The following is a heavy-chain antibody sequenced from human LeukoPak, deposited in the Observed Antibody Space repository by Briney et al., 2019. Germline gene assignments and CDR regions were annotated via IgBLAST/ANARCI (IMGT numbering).Heavy chain of an antibody. CDR1: GGSISSGDYY. J-gene: IGHJ5*02. CDR2: IYYSGST. CDR3: ARVRPRYYGSWSWEYFDP. Sequence: SETLSLTCTVSGGSISSGDYYWSWIRQPPGKGLEWIGYIYYSGSTYYNPSLKSRVTISVDTSKNQFSLKLSSVTAADTAVYYCARVRPRYYGSWSWEYFDPWGQGTLVTVSS. V-gene: IGHV4-30-4*01. D-gene: IGHD3-10*01.